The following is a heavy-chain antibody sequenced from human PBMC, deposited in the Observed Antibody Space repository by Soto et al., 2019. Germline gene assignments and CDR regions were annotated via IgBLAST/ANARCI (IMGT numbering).Heavy chain of an antibody. CDR2: IYYSGST. J-gene: IGHJ6*02. Sequence: QLQLQESGPGLEKPSETLSLTCTVSGGSISSSSYYWGWIRQPPGKGLEWIGSIYYSGSTYYNPSLKSRVTISVDTSKNQFSLKLSSVTAADTAVYYCATKTGGGWEDGMDVWGQGTTVTVSS. CDR1: GGSISSSSYY. V-gene: IGHV4-39*01. D-gene: IGHD6-19*01. CDR3: ATKTGGGWEDGMDV.